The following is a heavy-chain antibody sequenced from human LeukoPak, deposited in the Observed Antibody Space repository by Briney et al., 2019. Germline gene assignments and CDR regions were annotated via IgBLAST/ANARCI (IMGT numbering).Heavy chain of an antibody. CDR1: GFTFSSYS. Sequence: GGSLRLSCAASGFTFSSYSMNWVRQAPGKGLEWVSYISSSSSTIYYADSVKGRFTISRDNAKNSLYLQMNSLRAEDTAVYSCARDLWFGELSEDWGQGTLVTVSS. D-gene: IGHD3-10*01. CDR2: ISSSSSTI. J-gene: IGHJ4*02. V-gene: IGHV3-48*01. CDR3: ARDLWFGELSED.